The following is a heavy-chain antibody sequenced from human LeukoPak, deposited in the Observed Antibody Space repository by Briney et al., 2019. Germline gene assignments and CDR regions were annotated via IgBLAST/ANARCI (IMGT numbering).Heavy chain of an antibody. J-gene: IGHJ3*02. Sequence: KPSETLSLTCTVSGVSLTSNYWSWIRPSPGKGLEWIGYMYHSGKTNYNPSLKSRVTISIDTSTNQLSLKLTSVTVADTAVYYCARWALRSAFDMWGQGTMVTVSS. CDR1: GVSLTSNY. D-gene: IGHD3-10*01. CDR2: MYHSGKT. V-gene: IGHV4-59*01. CDR3: ARWALRSAFDM.